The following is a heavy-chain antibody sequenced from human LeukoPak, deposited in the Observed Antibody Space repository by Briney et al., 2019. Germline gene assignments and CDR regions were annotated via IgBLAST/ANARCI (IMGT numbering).Heavy chain of an antibody. D-gene: IGHD5-24*01. V-gene: IGHV4-61*01. Sequence: SETLSLTCTVSGGSISSSSYYWGWIRQPPGKGLEWIGYIYYSGSTNSNPSLKSRVTISVDTSKNQFSLKLSSVTAADTAVYYCARDRGYTVPYYYGMDVWGKGTTVTVSS. J-gene: IGHJ6*04. CDR3: ARDRGYTVPYYYGMDV. CDR2: IYYSGST. CDR1: GGSISSSSYY.